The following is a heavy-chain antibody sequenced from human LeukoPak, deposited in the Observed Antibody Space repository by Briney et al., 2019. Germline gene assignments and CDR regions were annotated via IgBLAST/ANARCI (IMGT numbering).Heavy chain of an antibody. V-gene: IGHV4-4*09. CDR2: IYTSGST. Sequence: SETLSLTCTVSGGSISSYYWSWIRQPPGKELEWIGYIYTSGSTNYNPSLKSRVTISVDTSKNQFSLKLSSVTAADTAVYYCARRRYSSSSIYYYYYMDVWGKGTTVTVSS. J-gene: IGHJ6*03. D-gene: IGHD6-6*01. CDR1: GGSISSYY. CDR3: ARRRYSSSSIYYYYYMDV.